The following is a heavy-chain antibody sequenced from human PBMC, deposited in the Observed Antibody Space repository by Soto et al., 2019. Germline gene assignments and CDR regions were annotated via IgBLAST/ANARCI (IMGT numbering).Heavy chain of an antibody. J-gene: IGHJ4*02. CDR3: AKDPGRLTDY. D-gene: IGHD6-19*01. V-gene: IGHV3-23*01. Sequence: PVGSLRLSCAGSGFTFSSYAMSWVRQAPGKGLEWVSAISGSGGSTYYADSVKGRFTISRDNSKNTLYLQMNSLRAEDTAVYYCAKDPGRLTDYWGQGTLVTVSS. CDR1: GFTFSSYA. CDR2: ISGSGGST.